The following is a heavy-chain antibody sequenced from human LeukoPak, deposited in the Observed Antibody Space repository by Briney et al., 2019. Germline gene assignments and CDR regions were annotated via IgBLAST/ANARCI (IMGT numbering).Heavy chain of an antibody. V-gene: IGHV3-74*01. J-gene: IGHJ4*02. Sequence: GGSLRLSCVVSGFSFRSYWMHWVRQVPGKGLVWVSRITSDGSRTTYADCVKGWFTISRDNSKNTLYLQMNSLRAEDTAVYYCAKGTIAAAGTGDYFDYWGQGTLVTVSS. CDR1: GFSFRSYW. CDR3: AKGTIAAAGTGDYFDY. D-gene: IGHD6-13*01. CDR2: ITSDGSRT.